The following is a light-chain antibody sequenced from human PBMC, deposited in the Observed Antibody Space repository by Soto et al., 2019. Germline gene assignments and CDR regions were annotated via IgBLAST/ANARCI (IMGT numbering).Light chain of an antibody. V-gene: IGKV3-15*01. CDR1: QSVSSN. J-gene: IGKJ2*01. Sequence: EIVMTQSPATLSVSPGERANLSCRASQSVSSNLAWYQQKPGQAPRLLIYGASTRATGIPARFSGSGSGTEFTLTISSLQSEDCAVYYCQQYNNWPGTFGQGNKLEIK. CDR3: QQYNNWPGT. CDR2: GAS.